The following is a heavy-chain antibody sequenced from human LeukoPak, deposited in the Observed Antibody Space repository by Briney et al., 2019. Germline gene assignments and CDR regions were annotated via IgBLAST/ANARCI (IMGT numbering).Heavy chain of an antibody. CDR3: AKGTYCSGANCYPSVYYYYYMDV. D-gene: IGHD2-15*01. J-gene: IGHJ6*03. CDR2: ISASGGNT. V-gene: IGHV3-23*01. Sequence: PAGGSLRLSCAASGFTFSGYAMSWVRQAPGKGLEWVSAISASGGNTYYADSMKGRFTISRDNSKNTLYLQMSSLRAEDTAVYYCAKGTYCSGANCYPSVYYYYYMDVWGKGTTVTVSS. CDR1: GFTFSGYA.